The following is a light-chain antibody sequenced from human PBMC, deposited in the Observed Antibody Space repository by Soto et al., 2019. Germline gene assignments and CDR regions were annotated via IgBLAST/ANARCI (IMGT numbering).Light chain of an antibody. CDR2: DAS. Sequence: DIQMTHSPSTRSGSVGDRVTITCRASQSISSWLAWYQQKPGKAPKLLIYDASSLESGVPSRFSGSGSGTDFTLTISSLEPEDFAVYYCQQRRGTFGGGTKVDIK. V-gene: IGKV1-5*01. J-gene: IGKJ4*01. CDR3: QQRRGT. CDR1: QSISSW.